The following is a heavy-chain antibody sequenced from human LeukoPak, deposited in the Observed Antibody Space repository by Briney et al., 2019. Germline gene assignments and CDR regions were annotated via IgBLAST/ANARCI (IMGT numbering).Heavy chain of an antibody. J-gene: IGHJ4*02. CDR3: ARQEGTTFDY. Sequence: SETLSLTCAVYGGSFSSYYWSWIRQPPGKGLEWIGYIYTSGSTNYNSSLKSRVTISVDTSKNQFSLKLSSVTAADTAVYYCARQEGTTFDYWGQGTLVTVSS. CDR2: IYTSGST. CDR1: GGSFSSYY. V-gene: IGHV4-4*09. D-gene: IGHD1-1*01.